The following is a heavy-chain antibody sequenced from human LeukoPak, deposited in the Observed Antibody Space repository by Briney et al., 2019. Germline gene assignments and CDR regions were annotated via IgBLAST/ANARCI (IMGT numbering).Heavy chain of an antibody. J-gene: IGHJ4*02. D-gene: IGHD1-7*01. Sequence: GGSLRLSCAASGFTFSRDWMHWVRQAPGKGLVRVSRIRDDGSITTYADSVQGRFTISRDNTNNTLYLHMNSLRAEDTAVYSCARDLIGITGTTGGFDYWGQGTLVTVSS. V-gene: IGHV3-74*03. CDR3: ARDLIGITGTTGGFDY. CDR2: IRDDGSIT. CDR1: GFTFSRDW.